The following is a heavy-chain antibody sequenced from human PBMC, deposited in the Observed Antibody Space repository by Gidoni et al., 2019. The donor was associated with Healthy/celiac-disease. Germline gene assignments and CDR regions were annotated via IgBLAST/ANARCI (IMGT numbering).Heavy chain of an antibody. CDR1: GGSISSGGSY. J-gene: IGHJ6*02. D-gene: IGHD2-2*01. Sequence: QVQLQESGPGLVKPSQTLSLTCTVSGGSISSGGSYWSWIRQHPGKGLEWIGYIYYSGSTYYNPSLKSRVTISVDTSKNQFSLKLSSVTAADTAMYYCASRARYCSSTSCYQGGMDVWGQGTTVTVSS. CDR2: IYYSGST. V-gene: IGHV4-31*03. CDR3: ASRARYCSSTSCYQGGMDV.